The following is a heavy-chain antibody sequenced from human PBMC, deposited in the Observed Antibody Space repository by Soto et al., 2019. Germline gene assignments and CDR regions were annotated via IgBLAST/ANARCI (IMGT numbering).Heavy chain of an antibody. V-gene: IGHV4-61*01. D-gene: IGHD1-26*01. J-gene: IGHJ5*02. CDR1: GGSVSSGSYY. CDR3: ARDSGIVGATIESYSWFDP. CDR2: IYYSGST. Sequence: SETLSLTCTVSGGSVSSGSYYWSWIRQPPGKGLEWIGYIYYSGSTNYNPSLKSRVTISVDTSKNQFSLKLSSVTAADTAVYYCARDSGIVGATIESYSWFDPWGQGTLVTVSS.